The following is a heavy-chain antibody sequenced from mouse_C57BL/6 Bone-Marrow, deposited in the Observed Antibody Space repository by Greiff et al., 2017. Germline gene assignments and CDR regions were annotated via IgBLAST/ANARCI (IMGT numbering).Heavy chain of an antibody. V-gene: IGHV1-62-2*01. CDR1: GYTFTVYT. CDR3: ARHEDGYYYGSSLFAY. J-gene: IGHJ3*01. Sequence: VKLMESGAELVKPGASVKLSCKASGYTFTVYTIHWVKQRSGQGLEWIGWFYPGSGSIKYNEKFKDKATLTADKSSSTVYMELSRLTSEDSAVYFCARHEDGYYYGSSLFAYWGQGTLVTVSA. CDR2: FYPGSGSI. D-gene: IGHD1-1*01.